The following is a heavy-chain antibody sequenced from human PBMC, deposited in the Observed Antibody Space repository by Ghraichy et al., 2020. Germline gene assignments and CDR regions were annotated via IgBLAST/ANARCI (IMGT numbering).Heavy chain of an antibody. D-gene: IGHD5-24*01. CDR2: VVPGGDNT. CDR1: GFTFSNYV. Sequence: GGSLRLSCVASGFTFSNYVMTWVRQAPGKGLEWVSGVVPGGDNTYYADSVKGRLTISRDNSKSTLYLDMNSLRAEDTAIYYCAQCGDGYNLLVYWGRGTLVTVSS. V-gene: IGHV3-23*01. CDR3: AQCGDGYNLLVY. J-gene: IGHJ4*02.